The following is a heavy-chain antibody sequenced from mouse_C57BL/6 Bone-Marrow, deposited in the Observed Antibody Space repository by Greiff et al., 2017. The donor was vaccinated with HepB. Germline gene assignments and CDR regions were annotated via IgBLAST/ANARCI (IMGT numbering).Heavy chain of an antibody. J-gene: IGHJ4*01. CDR2: IDPSDSET. V-gene: IGHV1-52*01. CDR1: GYTFTSYW. Sequence: VQLQQPGAELVRPGSSVKLSCKASGYTFTSYWMHWVKQRPIQGLEWIGNIDPSDSETHYNQKFKDKATLTVDKSSSTAYMQLSSLTSEDSAVYYCAKALNYYAMDYWDQGTSVTVSS. CDR3: AKALNYYAMDY.